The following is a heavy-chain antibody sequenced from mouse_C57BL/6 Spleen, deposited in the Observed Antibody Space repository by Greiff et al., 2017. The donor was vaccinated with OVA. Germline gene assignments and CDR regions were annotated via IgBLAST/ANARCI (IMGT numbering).Heavy chain of an antibody. D-gene: IGHD4-1*02. CDR2: IYWDDDK. CDR3: ARRASTGTWAMDY. Sequence: QVTLKVCGPGILQSSQTLSLTCSFSGFSLSTSGMGVSWIRQPSGKGLEWLAHIYWDDDKRYNPSLKSRLTISKDTSRNQVFLKSTSVDTADTATYYGARRASTGTWAMDYWGQGTSVTVSS. CDR1: GFSLSTSGMG. V-gene: IGHV8-12*01. J-gene: IGHJ4*01.